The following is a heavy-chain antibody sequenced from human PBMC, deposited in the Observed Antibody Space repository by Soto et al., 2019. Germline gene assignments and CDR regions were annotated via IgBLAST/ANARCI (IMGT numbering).Heavy chain of an antibody. CDR1: GYTFTGYY. CDR2: INPNSGGT. Sequence: QVQLVQSGAEVKKPGASVKVSCKASGYTFTGYYMHWVRQAPGQGLEWMGWINPNSGGTNYAQKFQGWGTLTRDTSISTAYMELSRVRSDDTAVYCCARVFGGPGDLYFDYWGQGTLVTVSS. V-gene: IGHV1-2*04. CDR3: ARVFGGPGDLYFDY. J-gene: IGHJ4*02. D-gene: IGHD3-10*01.